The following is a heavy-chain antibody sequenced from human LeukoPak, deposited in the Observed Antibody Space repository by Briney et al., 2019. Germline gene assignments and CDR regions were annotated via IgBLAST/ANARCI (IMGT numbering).Heavy chain of an antibody. CDR3: ARGLRWLLLPTADAFDI. CDR2: MNPNGGNT. D-gene: IGHD3-22*01. J-gene: IGHJ3*02. CDR1: GYTFTSYD. V-gene: IGHV1-8*01. Sequence: GASVKVSCKASGYTFTSYDINWVRQATGQGLEWMGWMNPNGGNTGYAQKFQGRVTMTRNTSISTAYMELSSLRSEDTAVYYCARGLRWLLLPTADAFDIWGQGTMVTVSS.